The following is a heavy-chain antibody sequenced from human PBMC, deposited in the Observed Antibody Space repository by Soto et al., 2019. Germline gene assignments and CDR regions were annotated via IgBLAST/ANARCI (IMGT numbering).Heavy chain of an antibody. CDR1: GFTFSGSA. Sequence: EVQLVESGGGLVQPGGSLKLSCAASGFTFSGSAMHWVRQASGKGLEWVGRIRSKANSYATAYAASVKGRFTISRDDSKNTAYLHMNSLKAEETAVYYCTRRDHSGPAATDYWGQGTLVTVSS. V-gene: IGHV3-73*01. J-gene: IGHJ4*02. CDR2: IRSKANSYAT. D-gene: IGHD2-2*01. CDR3: TRRDHSGPAATDY.